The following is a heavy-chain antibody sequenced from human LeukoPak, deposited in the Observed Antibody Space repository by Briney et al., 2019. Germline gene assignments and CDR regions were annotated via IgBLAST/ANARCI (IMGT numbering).Heavy chain of an antibody. J-gene: IGHJ4*02. CDR1: GFTFSSYA. CDR2: ISGSGGST. Sequence: PGGSLRLSCAASGFTFSSYAMSWVRQAPGKGLEWVSAISGSGGSTYYADSVKGRFTISRDNSKNTLYLQMNGLRAEDTAVYYCARDLAAVGEYYFDYWGQGTLVTVSS. CDR3: ARDLAAVGEYYFDY. V-gene: IGHV3-23*01. D-gene: IGHD6-13*01.